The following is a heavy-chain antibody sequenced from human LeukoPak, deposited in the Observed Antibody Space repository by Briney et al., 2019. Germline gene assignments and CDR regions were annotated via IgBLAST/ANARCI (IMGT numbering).Heavy chain of an antibody. D-gene: IGHD3-22*01. CDR1: GLTLSNAW. Sequence: GGSLRLSCEASGLTLSNAWMTWVRQAPGKGLEWVGRIKSKTDGGTTDYAAPVKGRFTISRDDSKNTVYLQMNGLKTEDTAVYYCAKVGVYYYDYWGQGALVTVSS. CDR2: IKSKTDGGTT. J-gene: IGHJ4*02. CDR3: AKVGVYYYDY. V-gene: IGHV3-15*01.